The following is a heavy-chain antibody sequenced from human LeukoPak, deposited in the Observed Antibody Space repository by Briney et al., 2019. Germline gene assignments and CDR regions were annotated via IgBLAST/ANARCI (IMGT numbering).Heavy chain of an antibody. CDR2: IGTSSTTI. V-gene: IGHV3-48*01. CDR3: AKGGYVPATNYYYYYMDV. J-gene: IGHJ6*03. Sequence: GGSLRLSCAASGFTFSSYTMNWVRQPPGKGLEWVSNIGTSSTTIYYADSVKGRFTISRDNAKNSLYLQMNSLRADDTAVYYCAKGGYVPATNYYYYYMDVWGKGTTVTVSS. CDR1: GFTFSSYT. D-gene: IGHD2-2*01.